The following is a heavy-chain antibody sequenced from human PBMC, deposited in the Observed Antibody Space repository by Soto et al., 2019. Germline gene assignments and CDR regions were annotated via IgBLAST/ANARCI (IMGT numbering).Heavy chain of an antibody. CDR1: GFTFSSYS. CDR2: ISSSSSTI. V-gene: IGHV3-48*02. D-gene: IGHD3-3*01. CDR3: ARDSYYDFWSGSTYYYGMDV. Sequence: GGSLRLSCAASGFTFSSYSMNWVRQAPGKGLEWVSYISSSSSTINYADSVKGGFTISRENAKNSLYLQMNSLRDEDTAVYYCARDSYYDFWSGSTYYYGMDVWGQGTTVTVSS. J-gene: IGHJ6*02.